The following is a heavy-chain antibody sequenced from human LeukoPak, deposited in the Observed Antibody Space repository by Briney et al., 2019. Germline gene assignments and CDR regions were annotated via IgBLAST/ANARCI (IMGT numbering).Heavy chain of an antibody. J-gene: IGHJ4*02. Sequence: ASVKVSCKASGYTFTGYYMHWVRQAPGQGLEWMGWINPNSGGTNYAQKFQGRVTMTRDTSISTAYMELSRLRSDDTAVYYCARDNNEKGDTAMVTWGQGTLVTVSS. CDR3: ARDNNEKGDTAMVT. CDR1: GYTFTGYY. D-gene: IGHD5-18*01. V-gene: IGHV1-2*02. CDR2: INPNSGGT.